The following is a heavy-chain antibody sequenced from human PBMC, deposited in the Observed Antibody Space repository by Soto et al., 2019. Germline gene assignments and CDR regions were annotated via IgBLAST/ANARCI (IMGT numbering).Heavy chain of an antibody. CDR2: IYYDGKT. CDR3: ARSSIEPRVFMYPFDS. J-gene: IGHJ4*02. CDR1: GDSITSSSHY. D-gene: IGHD6-6*01. Sequence: QLQLQESGPGLVKPSETLSLTCTVSGDSITSSSHYWGWIRQPPGKGLECIANIYYDGKTYYNPCLKSRVAISLDTSKNQFSLRLNYVTAADTAVYYCARSSIEPRVFMYPFDSWGQGTLLTVSS. V-gene: IGHV4-39*01.